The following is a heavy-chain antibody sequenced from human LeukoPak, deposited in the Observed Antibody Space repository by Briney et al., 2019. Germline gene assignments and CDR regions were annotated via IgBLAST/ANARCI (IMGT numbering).Heavy chain of an antibody. Sequence: GGSLRLSCAASGFTFSSYWMSWVRQAPGKGLEWVANIKQDGSEKYYVDSVEGRFTISRDNAKSSLYLQMNSLRAEDTAVYYCARDDVVRGVITDYWGQGTLVTVSS. CDR2: IKQDGSEK. CDR1: GFTFSSYW. D-gene: IGHD3-10*01. CDR3: ARDDVVRGVITDY. V-gene: IGHV3-7*01. J-gene: IGHJ4*02.